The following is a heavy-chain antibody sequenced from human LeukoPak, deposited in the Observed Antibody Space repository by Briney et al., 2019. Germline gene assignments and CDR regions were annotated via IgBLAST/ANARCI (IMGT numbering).Heavy chain of an antibody. CDR2: INPNSGGT. Sequence: ASVKVSCKASGYTFTSYYMHWVRQAPGQGLEWMGWINPNSGGTNYAQKFQGRVTMTRDTSISTAYMELSRLRSDDTAVYYCARTGIAARRGFYYYYYMDVWGKGTTVTVSS. CDR1: GYTFTSYY. J-gene: IGHJ6*03. CDR3: ARTGIAARRGFYYYYYMDV. V-gene: IGHV1-2*02. D-gene: IGHD6-6*01.